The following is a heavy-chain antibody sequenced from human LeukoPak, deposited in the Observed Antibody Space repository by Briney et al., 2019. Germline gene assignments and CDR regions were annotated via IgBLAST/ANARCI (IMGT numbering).Heavy chain of an antibody. D-gene: IGHD3-22*01. CDR1: GGSFSGYY. V-gene: IGHV4-34*01. CDR2: INLSGST. CDR3: ARVSRNYYDSSGYYYANWFDP. J-gene: IGHJ5*02. Sequence: SETLSLTCAVYGGSFSGYYWSWIRQPPGKGLEWSGEINLSGSTNYNPSLKSRVTISVDTSKNQFSLKLSSVTAADTAVYYCARVSRNYYDSSGYYYANWFDPWGQGTLVTVSS.